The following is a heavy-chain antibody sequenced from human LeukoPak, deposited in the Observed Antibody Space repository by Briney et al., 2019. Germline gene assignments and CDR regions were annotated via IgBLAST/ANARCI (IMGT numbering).Heavy chain of an antibody. CDR1: GFTFSSYG. Sequence: AGGSLRLSCAASGFTFSSYGMHWVRQAPGKGLEWVAFIRYDGSNKYYADSVKGRFTISRDNSTTTLYLQMNSLRAEDTAVYYCASSRITMVRGVIGAFDIWGQGTMVTVSS. CDR3: ASSRITMVRGVIGAFDI. D-gene: IGHD3-10*01. V-gene: IGHV3-30*02. CDR2: IRYDGSNK. J-gene: IGHJ3*02.